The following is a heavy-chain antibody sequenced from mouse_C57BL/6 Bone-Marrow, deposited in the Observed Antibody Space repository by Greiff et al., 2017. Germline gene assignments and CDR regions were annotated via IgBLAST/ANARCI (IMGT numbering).Heavy chain of an antibody. CDR3: ARYNDYDWVAY. V-gene: IGHV7-3*01. J-gene: IGHJ3*01. CDR1: GFTFTDYY. D-gene: IGHD2-4*01. CDR2: IRNKANGYTT. Sequence: EVMLVESGGGLVQPGGSLSLSCAASGFTFTDYYMSWVRQPPGKALEWLGFIRNKANGYTTEYSASVKGRFTISRDNSQSILYLQMNALRAEDSATYYCARYNDYDWVAYWGQATLVTVSA.